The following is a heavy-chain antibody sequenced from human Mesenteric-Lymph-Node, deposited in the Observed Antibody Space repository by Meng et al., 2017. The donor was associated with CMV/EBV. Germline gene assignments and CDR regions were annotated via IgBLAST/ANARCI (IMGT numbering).Heavy chain of an antibody. CDR1: GGPFSGYH. V-gene: IGHV3-23*01. CDR2: ISGSGGST. CDR3: AKGPTDTYCSSTSCRRDYYYYGMDV. D-gene: IGHD2-2*01. J-gene: IGHJ6*02. Sequence: ETLSLTCAVYGGPFSGYHWNWIRQAPGKGLEWVSAISGSGGSTYYADSMKGRFTISRDNSKNMLYLQMNSLRAEDTAVYYCAKGPTDTYCSSTSCRRDYYYYGMDVWGQGTTVTVSS.